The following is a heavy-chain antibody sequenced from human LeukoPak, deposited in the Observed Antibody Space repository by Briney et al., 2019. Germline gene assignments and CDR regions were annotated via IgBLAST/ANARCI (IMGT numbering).Heavy chain of an antibody. V-gene: IGHV3-53*01. D-gene: IGHD3-10*02. Sequence: PGGSLRLSCAASGFTLSSDYMSWVRQAPGKGLEWISVIYIGGTTYYADSVKGRFTISRDNSKNTLYLQMNSLRAEGTAVYYCARGSAVQGFDFWGQGTLVTVSS. CDR3: ARGSAVQGFDF. CDR2: IYIGGTT. CDR1: GFTLSSDY. J-gene: IGHJ4*02.